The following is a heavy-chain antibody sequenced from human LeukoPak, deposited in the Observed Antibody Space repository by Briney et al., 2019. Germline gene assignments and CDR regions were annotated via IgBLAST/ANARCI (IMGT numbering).Heavy chain of an antibody. CDR3: ARGRSLGLDY. Sequence: PSETLSLTCAVYGGSFSGYYWSWIRQPPGKGLEWIGEINHSGSTNYNPSLKGRVTISVDTSKNQFSLKLSSVTAADTAVYYCARGRSLGLDYWGQGTLVTVSS. V-gene: IGHV4-34*01. J-gene: IGHJ4*02. D-gene: IGHD6-13*01. CDR1: GGSFSGYY. CDR2: INHSGST.